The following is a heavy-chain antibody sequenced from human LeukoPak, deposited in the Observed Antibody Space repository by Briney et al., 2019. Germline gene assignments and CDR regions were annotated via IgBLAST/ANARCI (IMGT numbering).Heavy chain of an antibody. V-gene: IGHV3-64D*09. CDR2: ISSNGGST. CDR1: GFTFSSYA. D-gene: IGHD3-3*01. J-gene: IGHJ4*02. CDR3: VNGYDFWSGSPLDY. Sequence: GGSLRLSCAASGFTFSSYAMHWVRQAPGKGLEYVSAISSNGGSTYYADSVKGRFTISRDNSKNTLYLQMSSLRAEDTAVYYCVNGYDFWSGSPLDYWGQGTLVTVSS.